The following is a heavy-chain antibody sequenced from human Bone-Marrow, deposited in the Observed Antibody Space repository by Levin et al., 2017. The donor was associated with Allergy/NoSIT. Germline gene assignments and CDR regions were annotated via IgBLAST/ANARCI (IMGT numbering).Heavy chain of an antibody. Sequence: SGGSLRLSCTASGFIFSTFAVHWVRQPPGKGLQWVAVISYDGSTKYYADSVKGRFTISRDNSKNTLYLQMNSLRTEDTAVYYCVRDRGFVAASEKFDFWGQGTLVTVSS. D-gene: IGHD3-10*01. V-gene: IGHV3-30-3*01. CDR2: ISYDGSTK. J-gene: IGHJ4*02. CDR1: GFIFSTFA. CDR3: VRDRGFVAASEKFDF.